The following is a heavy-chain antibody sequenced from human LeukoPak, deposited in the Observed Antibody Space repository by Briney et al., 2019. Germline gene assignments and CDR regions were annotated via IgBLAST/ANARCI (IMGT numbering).Heavy chain of an antibody. D-gene: IGHD2-2*01. CDR2: VNPSGGAT. CDR1: GYTFTSYY. J-gene: IGHJ5*02. CDR3: ASRRWGVVVPADPFDP. V-gene: IGHV1-46*01. Sequence: GASVKVSCKASGYTFTSYYIHWVRQAPGQGLEWMGIVNPSGGATSYAQEFQGRVTMTRDTSTATVYMELSSLRSEDTAVYYCASRRWGVVVPADPFDPWGQGTLVTVSS.